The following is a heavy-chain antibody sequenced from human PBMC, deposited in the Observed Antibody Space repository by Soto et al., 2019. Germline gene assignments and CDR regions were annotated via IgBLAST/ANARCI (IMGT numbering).Heavy chain of an antibody. V-gene: IGHV4-59*01. CDR2: IYYSGST. J-gene: IGHJ5*02. CDR3: ARDRTQFDP. Sequence: SETLSLTCTVSGDSISSFYWSWIRQPPGKPLKWIGYIYYSGSTNYNPSLKSRVTISVDTSKNQFSLKLSSVTAADTAVYYCARDRTQFDPWGQGTLVTVSS. CDR1: GDSISSFY.